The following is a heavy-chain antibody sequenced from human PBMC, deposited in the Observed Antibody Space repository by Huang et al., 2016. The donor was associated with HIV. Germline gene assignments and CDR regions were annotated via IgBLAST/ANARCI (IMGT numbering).Heavy chain of an antibody. CDR3: AKDGADEEWDIDY. J-gene: IGHJ4*02. D-gene: IGHD1-26*01. Sequence: EQLVESGGGVVQPGRSLRLACAASGFSFSTYGLHWVGQASGKGLEWVAVISYDGSNKYYAHSVKGRFTISRDTSENKVYLQMNSLRHEDTAVYYCAKDGADEEWDIDYWGQGTLVTVSS. CDR1: GFSFSTYG. CDR2: ISYDGSNK. V-gene: IGHV3-30*18.